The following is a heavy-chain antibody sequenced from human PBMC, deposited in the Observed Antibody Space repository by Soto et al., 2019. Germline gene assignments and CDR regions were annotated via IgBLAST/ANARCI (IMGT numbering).Heavy chain of an antibody. CDR2: IKQDGSEK. Sequence: GGSLRLSCAASGFTFSSYWMSWVRQAPGKGLEWVANIKQDGSEKYYVDSVKGRFTISRDNAKNSLYLQMNSLRAEDTAVYYCARGQQWLPPDEYYFDYWGQGTLVTVSS. D-gene: IGHD6-19*01. CDR1: GFTFSSYW. J-gene: IGHJ4*02. V-gene: IGHV3-7*04. CDR3: ARGQQWLPPDEYYFDY.